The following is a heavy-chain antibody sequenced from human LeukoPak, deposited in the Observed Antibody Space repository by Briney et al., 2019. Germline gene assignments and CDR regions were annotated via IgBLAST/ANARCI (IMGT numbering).Heavy chain of an antibody. V-gene: IGHV3-23*01. Sequence: PGGSLRLSCAASGFTVSSNYMSWVRQAPGKGLEWVSAISGSGGSTYYADSVKGRFTISRDNSKNTLYLQMNSLRAEDTAVYYCANGGGYCSSTSCSLGWGQGTLVTVSS. CDR1: GFTVSSNY. CDR2: ISGSGGST. D-gene: IGHD2-2*01. CDR3: ANGGGYCSSTSCSLG. J-gene: IGHJ4*02.